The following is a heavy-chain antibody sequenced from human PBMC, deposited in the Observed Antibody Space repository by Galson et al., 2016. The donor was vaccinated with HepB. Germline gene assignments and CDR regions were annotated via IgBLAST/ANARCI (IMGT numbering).Heavy chain of an antibody. CDR1: GFIFSSYG. V-gene: IGHV3-33*01. D-gene: IGHD3-3*01. CDR2: IWYDGSNK. J-gene: IGHJ4*02. Sequence: SLRLSCAASGFIFSSYGMHWVRQAPGKGLEWVAIIWYDGSNKYYADSVMGRFTISRDNSKNTLYLQMNSLRAEDTAVYYCARSYDFWSGYVPPDYWGQGTLVTVSS. CDR3: ARSYDFWSGYVPPDY.